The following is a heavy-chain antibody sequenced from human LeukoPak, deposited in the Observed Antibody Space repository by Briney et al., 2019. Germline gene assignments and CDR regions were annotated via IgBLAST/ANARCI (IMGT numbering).Heavy chain of an antibody. J-gene: IGHJ6*02. V-gene: IGHV1-8*01. CDR1: GYTFTSYD. CDR2: MNPNSGNT. CDR3: ARGRYCSSTSCLVPYYYYGMGV. Sequence: ASVKVSCKASGYTFTSYDINWVRQATGQGLEWMGWMNPNSGNTGYAQKFQGRVTMTRNTSISTAYMELSSLRSEDTAVYYCARGRYCSSTSCLVPYYYYGMGVWGQGTTVTVSS. D-gene: IGHD2-2*01.